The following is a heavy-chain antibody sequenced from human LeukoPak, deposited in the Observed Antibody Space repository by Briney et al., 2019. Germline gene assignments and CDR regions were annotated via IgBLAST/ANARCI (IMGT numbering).Heavy chain of an antibody. CDR3: ARARTGDLDY. Sequence: SETLSLTCTVSGGSISSGGYYWSWIRQPPGKGLEWIGYIYHSGSTYYNPSLKSRVTISVDRSKNQFSLKLSSVTAADTAVYYCARARTGDLDYWGQGTLVTVSS. CDR2: IYHSGST. CDR1: GGSISSGGYY. J-gene: IGHJ4*02. D-gene: IGHD7-27*01. V-gene: IGHV4-30-2*01.